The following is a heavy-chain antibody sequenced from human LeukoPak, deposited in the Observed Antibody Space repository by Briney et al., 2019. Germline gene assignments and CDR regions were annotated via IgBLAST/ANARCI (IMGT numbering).Heavy chain of an antibody. D-gene: IGHD6-19*01. CDR2: ISSSSSYI. V-gene: IGHV3-21*01. J-gene: IGHJ3*02. CDR3: ARLIGIAVAGDAFDI. Sequence: GGSLRLSCAASGFTFGSYSMNWVRQAPGKGLEWVSSISSSSSYIYYADSVKGRFTISRDNAKNSLYLQMNSLRAEDTAVYYCARLIGIAVAGDAFDIWGQGTMVTVSS. CDR1: GFTFGSYS.